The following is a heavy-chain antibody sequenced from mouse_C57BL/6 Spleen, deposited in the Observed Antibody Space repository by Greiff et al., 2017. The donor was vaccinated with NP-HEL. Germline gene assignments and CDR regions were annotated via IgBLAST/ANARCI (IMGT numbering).Heavy chain of an antibody. CDR1: GFNIKDDY. D-gene: IGHD1-1*01. CDR2: IDPENGDT. J-gene: IGHJ2*01. CDR3: TTSGLLRSSFDY. V-gene: IGHV14-4*01. Sequence: EVQLVESGAELVRPGASVKLSCTASGFNIKDDYMHWVKQRPEQGLEWIGWIDPENGDTEYASKFQGKATITADTSSNTAYLQLSSLTSEDTAVYYCTTSGLLRSSFDYWGQGTTLTVSS.